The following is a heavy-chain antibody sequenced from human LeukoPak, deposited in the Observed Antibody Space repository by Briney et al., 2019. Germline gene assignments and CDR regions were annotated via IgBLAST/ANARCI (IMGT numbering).Heavy chain of an antibody. Sequence: SETLSLTCTVSGGSISSGSYYWSWIRQPPGKGLEWIGEINHSGSTNYNPSLKSRVTISVDTSKNQFSLKLSSVTAADTAIYYCARPLHCSSTTCYDWFDPWGQGTLVTVSS. J-gene: IGHJ5*02. D-gene: IGHD2-2*01. CDR1: GGSISSGSYY. V-gene: IGHV4-39*07. CDR3: ARPLHCSSTTCYDWFDP. CDR2: INHSGST.